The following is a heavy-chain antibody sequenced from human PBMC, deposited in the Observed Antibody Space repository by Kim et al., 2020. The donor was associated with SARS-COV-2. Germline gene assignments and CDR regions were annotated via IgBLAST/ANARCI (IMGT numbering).Heavy chain of an antibody. D-gene: IGHD6-19*01. CDR1: GFTFSSYG. Sequence: GGSLRLSCAASGFTFSSYGMHWVRQAPGKGLEWVAVISYDGSNKYYADSVKGRFTISRDNSKNTLYLQMNSLRAEDTAVYYCAKEGQQWQPTPYFDYWGQGTLVTVSS. V-gene: IGHV3-30*18. CDR2: ISYDGSNK. CDR3: AKEGQQWQPTPYFDY. J-gene: IGHJ4*02.